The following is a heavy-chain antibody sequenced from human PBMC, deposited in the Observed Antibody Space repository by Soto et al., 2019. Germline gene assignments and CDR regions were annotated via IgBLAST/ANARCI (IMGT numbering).Heavy chain of an antibody. Sequence: ASVKVSCKASGYTFTSYDINWVRQATGQGLEWMGWMNPNSGNTGYAQKFQGRVTMTRNTSISTAYMELSSLRSEDTAVYYCARGAPLGIFGVVIIRTDYYGMDVWGQGTTVTVSS. CDR2: MNPNSGNT. CDR1: GYTFTSYD. CDR3: ARGAPLGIFGVVIIRTDYYGMDV. V-gene: IGHV1-8*01. D-gene: IGHD3-3*01. J-gene: IGHJ6*02.